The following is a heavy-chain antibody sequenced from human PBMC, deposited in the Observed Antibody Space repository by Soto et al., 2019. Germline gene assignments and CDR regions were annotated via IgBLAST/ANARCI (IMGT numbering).Heavy chain of an antibody. CDR2: IIPILGIA. D-gene: IGHD6-19*01. J-gene: IGHJ1*01. V-gene: IGHV1-69*02. CDR1: GGTFSSYT. Sequence: QVQLVQSGAEVKKPGSSVKVSCKASGGTFSSYTISWVRQAPGQGLEWMGSIIPILGIANYAQKFQGRVTITADKSTSTAYMELSSLRSEDTAVYYCARVGYSSGWYLTSEYFQHWGQGTLVTVSS. CDR3: ARVGYSSGWYLTSEYFQH.